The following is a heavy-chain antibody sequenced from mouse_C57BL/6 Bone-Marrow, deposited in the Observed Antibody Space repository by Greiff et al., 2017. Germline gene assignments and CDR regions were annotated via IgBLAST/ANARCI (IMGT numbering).Heavy chain of an antibody. Sequence: VQLQQSGAELVRPGASVKLSCTASGFNIKDDYMHWVKQRPEQGLEWIGWIDPKNGDTEYASKFQGKAPITVATSSNTAYLQLSSLTSEDTAVYYCTRIAYWGQGTLVTVSA. CDR2: IDPKNGDT. V-gene: IGHV14-4*01. CDR3: TRIAY. J-gene: IGHJ3*01. CDR1: GFNIKDDY.